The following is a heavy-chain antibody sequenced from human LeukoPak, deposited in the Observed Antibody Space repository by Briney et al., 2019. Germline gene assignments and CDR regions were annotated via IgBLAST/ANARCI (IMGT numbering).Heavy chain of an antibody. CDR2: ISAYNGNT. Sequence: ASVKVSCKACGYTFTGYYMHWVRQAPGQGLEWMGWISAYNGNTNYAQRLQGRVTMTTDTSTSTAYMELRSLRSDDTAVYYCARGDSGYDYDYWGQGTLVTVSS. CDR1: GYTFTGYY. D-gene: IGHD5-12*01. V-gene: IGHV1-18*04. CDR3: ARGDSGYDYDY. J-gene: IGHJ4*02.